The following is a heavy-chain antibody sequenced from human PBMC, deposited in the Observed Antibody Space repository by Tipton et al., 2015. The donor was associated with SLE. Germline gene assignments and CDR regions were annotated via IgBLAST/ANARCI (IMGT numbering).Heavy chain of an antibody. CDR3: ASGDYGDSLDY. Sequence: GSLRLPCAASGFTFSSYSMNWVRQAPGKGLEWVSGINWNGGSTGYADSVKGRFTISRDNAKNSLYLQMNSLRAEETAVYYCASGDYGDSLDYWGQGTLVTVSS. D-gene: IGHD4-17*01. CDR2: INWNGGST. V-gene: IGHV3-20*04. J-gene: IGHJ4*02. CDR1: GFTFSSYS.